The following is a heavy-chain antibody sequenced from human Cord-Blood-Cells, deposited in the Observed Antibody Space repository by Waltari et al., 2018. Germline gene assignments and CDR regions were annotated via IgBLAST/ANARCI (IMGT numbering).Heavy chain of an antibody. Sequence: QVQLQQWGAGLLKPSETLSLTCAVYGGSFSGYYWSWIRQPPGKGLEWIGEINHSGSTNYNPSLKSLVTISVDTSKNQFSLKLSSVTAADTAVYYCARFHSGWYAFDIWGQGTMVTVSS. J-gene: IGHJ3*02. CDR2: INHSGST. CDR1: GGSFSGYY. CDR3: ARFHSGWYAFDI. D-gene: IGHD6-19*01. V-gene: IGHV4-34*01.